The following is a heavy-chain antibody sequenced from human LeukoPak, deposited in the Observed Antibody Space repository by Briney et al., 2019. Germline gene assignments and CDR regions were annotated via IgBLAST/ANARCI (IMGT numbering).Heavy chain of an antibody. CDR1: GYSISSGNY. J-gene: IGHJ4*02. D-gene: IGHD4-23*01. V-gene: IGHV4-38-2*02. CDR3: ARGYGGHVDY. Sequence: PSETLSLTCTVSGYSISSGNYWGWIRQSPGKGLERIGNIYHSGTTYYNPSLKSRVTISVDTSKNQFSLKLSSVTAADTAVYYCARGYGGHVDYWGQGTLVTVSS. CDR2: IYHSGTT.